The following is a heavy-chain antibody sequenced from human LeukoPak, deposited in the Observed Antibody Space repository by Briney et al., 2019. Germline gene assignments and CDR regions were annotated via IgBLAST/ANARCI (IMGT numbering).Heavy chain of an antibody. V-gene: IGHV1-46*01. CDR2: ISPSGGST. J-gene: IGHJ5*02. CDR3: ARDNSVRDEAWWFNP. D-gene: IGHD5-24*01. Sequence: ASVKVSCKAFGYTFTSNYMHWVRQAPGQGPEWMGVISPSGGSTTYAQKFQGRVTLTRDMSTSTDYLVLSSLRSEDTAVYYCARDNSVRDEAWWFNPWGQGTLVTVTS. CDR1: GYTFTSNY.